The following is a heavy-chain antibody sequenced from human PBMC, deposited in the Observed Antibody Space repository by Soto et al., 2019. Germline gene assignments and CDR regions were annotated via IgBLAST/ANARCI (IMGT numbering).Heavy chain of an antibody. CDR2: IYFNGRT. CDR1: GGSIRESGFY. J-gene: IGHJ6*03. V-gene: IGHV4-39*01. Sequence: QMQLQESGPGLVKPSETLSLTCTVSGGSIRESGFYWGWIRQPPGKGLEWLGSIYFNGRTYHNPSLKSLVPLYLEASKNQFSLKLISVTAADTAVYYCARSLMDVWGKGTTVTVSS. CDR3: ARSLMDV.